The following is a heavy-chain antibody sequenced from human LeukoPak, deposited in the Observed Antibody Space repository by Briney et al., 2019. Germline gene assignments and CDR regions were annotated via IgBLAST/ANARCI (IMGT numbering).Heavy chain of an antibody. CDR2: ISRSGGST. J-gene: IGHJ5*02. CDR3: AKGMSFQRFDP. CDR1: GFTFSGYA. D-gene: IGHD1-26*01. Sequence: GGSLRLSCAASGFTFSGYAMSWVRQAPGKGLEWVSGISRSGGSTYYADSVKGRFTISRDNSMNTLYLQMNSLRAEDTAVYYCAKGMSFQRFDPWGQGTLVTVSS. V-gene: IGHV3-23*01.